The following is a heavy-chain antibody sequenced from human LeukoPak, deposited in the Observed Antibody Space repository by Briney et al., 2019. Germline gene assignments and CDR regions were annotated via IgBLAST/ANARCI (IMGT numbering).Heavy chain of an antibody. Sequence: GGSLRLSCATSGFTFKNYAMTWVRQAPGKELEWVSSISGSGSSTSYADSVKGRFTISRDNSKNTLYVQMNSLRAEDTAVYYCTRRSGATWTHFDYWGQGTLVAVSS. CDR2: ISGSGSST. CDR3: TRRSGATWTHFDY. V-gene: IGHV3-23*01. J-gene: IGHJ4*02. D-gene: IGHD2-15*01. CDR1: GFTFKNYA.